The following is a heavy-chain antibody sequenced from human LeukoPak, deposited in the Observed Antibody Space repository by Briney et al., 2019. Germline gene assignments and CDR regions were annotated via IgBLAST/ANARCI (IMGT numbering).Heavy chain of an antibody. V-gene: IGHV7-4-1*02. CDR3: ARDGRITIFGVAPPPGY. D-gene: IGHD3-3*01. CDR1: GYTFTSYA. Sequence: ASVKVSCKASGYTFTSYAMNWERQAPGQGLEWMGWINTNTGNPTYAQGFTGRFVFSLDTSVSTAYLQISSLKAEDTAVYYCARDGRITIFGVAPPPGYWGQGTLVTVSS. J-gene: IGHJ4*02. CDR2: INTNTGNP.